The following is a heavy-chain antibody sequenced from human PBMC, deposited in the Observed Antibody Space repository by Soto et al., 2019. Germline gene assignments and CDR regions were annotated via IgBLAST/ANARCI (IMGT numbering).Heavy chain of an antibody. J-gene: IGHJ4*02. V-gene: IGHV3-23*01. D-gene: IGHD6-19*01. Sequence: GGSLRLSCAASGFTFSSFSMNRVRQAPGKGLEWLSEISGTGGSTNYADSVEGRFTISRDNSRNTLYLQMSSLRAEDTAVYYCAKAGGIAVPGSHLDQWGQGILVTVSS. CDR3: AKAGGIAVPGSHLDQ. CDR2: ISGTGGST. CDR1: GFTFSSFS.